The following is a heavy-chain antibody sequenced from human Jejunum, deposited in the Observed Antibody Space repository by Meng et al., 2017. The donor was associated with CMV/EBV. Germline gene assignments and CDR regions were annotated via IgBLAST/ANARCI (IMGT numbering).Heavy chain of an antibody. CDR1: GYTFSRHA. J-gene: IGHJ5*02. V-gene: IGHV1-3*01. Sequence: SGYTFSRHALHWVRQAPGKSLEWMGWINAGYGNTKYSQNFQDRVTITRDTSASTVYMELSRLRSEDTAVYYCAKGGASPPGNWFDAWGQGTLVTVSS. CDR2: INAGYGNT. CDR3: AKGGASPPGNWFDA. D-gene: IGHD4/OR15-4a*01.